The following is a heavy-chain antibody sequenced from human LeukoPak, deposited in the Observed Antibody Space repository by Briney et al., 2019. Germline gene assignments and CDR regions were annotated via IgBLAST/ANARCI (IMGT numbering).Heavy chain of an antibody. CDR2: IYTSGST. V-gene: IGHV4-4*07. D-gene: IGHD3-22*01. CDR1: GGSISSYY. Sequence: KTSETLSLTCTVSGGSISSYYWSWIRQPAGKGLEWIGRIYTSGSTNYNPSLKSRVTMSVDTPKNQFSLKLSSVTAADTAVYYCAREAPDYDSSGPYFDYWGQGTLVTVSS. CDR3: AREAPDYDSSGPYFDY. J-gene: IGHJ4*02.